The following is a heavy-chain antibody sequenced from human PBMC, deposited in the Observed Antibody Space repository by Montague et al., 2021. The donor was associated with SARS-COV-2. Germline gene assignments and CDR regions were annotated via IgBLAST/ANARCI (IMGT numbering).Heavy chain of an antibody. D-gene: IGHD1-26*01. CDR1: GGSISSSGYY. CDR3: VEIVGAADY. V-gene: IGHV4-39*01. CDR2: IYYSGST. J-gene: IGHJ4*02. Sequence: SETLSLTCTVSGGSISSSGYYWGWIRQPPGKGLEWIGSIYYSGSTYYNPSLKSRVTISVGTSKNRFSLKLSSVTAADTAVYYCVEIVGAADYWGQGTLVTVSS.